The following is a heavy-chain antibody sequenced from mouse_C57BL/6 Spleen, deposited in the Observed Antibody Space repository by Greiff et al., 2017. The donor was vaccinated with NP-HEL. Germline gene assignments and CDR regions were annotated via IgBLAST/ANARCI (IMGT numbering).Heavy chain of an antibody. CDR2: ISYDGSN. CDR3: ARGLFDY. J-gene: IGHJ2*01. V-gene: IGHV3-6*01. Sequence: EVQLQQSGPGLVKPSQSLSLTCSVTGYSITSGYYWNWIRQFPGNQLEWMGYISYDGSNNYNPSLKNRISITRDTSKNQFFLKLNSVTTEDTATYYCARGLFDYWGQGTTLTVSS. CDR1: GYSITSGYY.